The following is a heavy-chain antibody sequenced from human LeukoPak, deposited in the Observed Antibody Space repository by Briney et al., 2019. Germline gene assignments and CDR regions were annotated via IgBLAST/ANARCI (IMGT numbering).Heavy chain of an antibody. CDR3: ARGTYYYDSSAKTEVGWFDP. V-gene: IGHV1-69*01. J-gene: IGHJ5*02. CDR2: IIPIFGTA. Sequence: ASVKVSCKASGGTFSSYAISWVRQAPGQGLEWMGGIIPIFGTANYAQKFQGRVTITADESTSTAYMELSSLRSEDTAVYYCARGTYYYDSSAKTEVGWFDPWGQGTLVTVSS. D-gene: IGHD3-22*01. CDR1: GGTFSSYA.